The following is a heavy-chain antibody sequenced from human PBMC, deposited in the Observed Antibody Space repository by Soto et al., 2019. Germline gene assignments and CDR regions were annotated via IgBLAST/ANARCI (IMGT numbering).Heavy chain of an antibody. CDR3: ATRATVGIYYYGLDV. D-gene: IGHD4-17*01. Sequence: ASVKVSCKVSGYTLTELSIHWVRQAPGKGLEWMGGFDPEDGGTIYAQSFQGRVTMTEDTSTDTAYMELSSLRSEDTAVYYCATRATVGIYYYGLDVWGQGTTVTVSS. CDR1: GYTLTELS. V-gene: IGHV1-24*01. J-gene: IGHJ6*02. CDR2: FDPEDGGT.